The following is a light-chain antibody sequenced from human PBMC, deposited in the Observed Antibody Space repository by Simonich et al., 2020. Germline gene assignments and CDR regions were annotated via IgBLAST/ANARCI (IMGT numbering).Light chain of an antibody. V-gene: IGKV3-15*01. Sequence: EIVMTQSPATLSVSPGERATLSCRASQSVSSNLAWYQQKPGQDPRLLIYGASTRATVIPARFSGSVSGKEFTLTISSMQSEDFAVYSCQQYNNWPPGTFGQGTKLEIK. CDR1: QSVSSN. J-gene: IGKJ2*01. CDR3: QQYNNWPPGT. CDR2: GAS.